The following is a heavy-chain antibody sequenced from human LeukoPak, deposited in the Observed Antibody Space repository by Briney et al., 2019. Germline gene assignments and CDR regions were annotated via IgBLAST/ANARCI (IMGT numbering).Heavy chain of an antibody. CDR1: GFTLSSYA. CDR2: ISGSGGSI. CDR3: ADPVLLSDY. V-gene: IGHV3-23*01. J-gene: IGHJ4*02. D-gene: IGHD3-10*01. Sequence: PGGSLRLSCAASGFTLSSYAMSWVRQAPGKGLEWVSAISGSGGSIYYADSVKGRFTISRDNSKNTLYLQMNSLRAEDTAVYYCADPVLLSDYWGQGTLVTVSS.